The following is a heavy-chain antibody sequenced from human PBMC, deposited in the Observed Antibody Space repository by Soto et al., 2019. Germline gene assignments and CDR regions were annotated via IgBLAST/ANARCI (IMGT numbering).Heavy chain of an antibody. CDR1: GGSFSGYY. CDR2: INHSGST. V-gene: IGHV4-34*01. D-gene: IGHD4-17*01. Sequence: SETLSLTCAFYGGSFSGYYWSWIRQPPGKGLEWIGEINHSGSTNYNPSLKSRVTISVDTSKNQFSLKLSSVTAADTAVYYCASSTVTTAYYYMDVWGKGTTVTVSS. CDR3: ASSTVTTAYYYMDV. J-gene: IGHJ6*03.